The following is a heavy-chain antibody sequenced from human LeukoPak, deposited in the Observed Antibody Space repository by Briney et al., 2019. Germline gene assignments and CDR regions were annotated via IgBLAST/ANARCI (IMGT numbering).Heavy chain of an antibody. V-gene: IGHV3-30*03. CDR2: ISYDGSNK. CDR3: AREGCTSTSCYSYYYYYMDV. CDR1: GFTFSSYG. Sequence: GGSLRLSCAASGFTFSSYGMHWVRQAPGKGLEWVAVISYDGSNKYYADSVKGRFTISRDNAKNSLYLQMNSLRAEDTAVYYCAREGCTSTSCYSYYYYYMDVWGKGTTVTVSS. J-gene: IGHJ6*03. D-gene: IGHD2-2*02.